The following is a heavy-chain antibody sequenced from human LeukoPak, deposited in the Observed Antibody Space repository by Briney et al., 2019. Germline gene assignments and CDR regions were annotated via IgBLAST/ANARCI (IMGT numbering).Heavy chain of an antibody. J-gene: IGHJ4*02. V-gene: IGHV3-48*01. CDR3: ARVFKGYYYLTDY. CDR2: ISTSGSTI. Sequence: GGSLRLSCAASGFTFTSYSMNWVRQAPGKGLEWVSYISTSGSTIYYADSVKGRFTISRDNAQNSLYLQMNSLRAEDTAVYYCARVFKGYYYLTDYWGQGTLVTVSS. CDR1: GFTFTSYS. D-gene: IGHD3-22*01.